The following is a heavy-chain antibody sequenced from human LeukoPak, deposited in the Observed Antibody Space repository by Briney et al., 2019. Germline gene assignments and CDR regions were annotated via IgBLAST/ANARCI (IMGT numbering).Heavy chain of an antibody. CDR2: ISGYNDNT. CDR1: GYTFTSYG. Sequence: ASVKVSCKASGYTFTSYGISWVRQAPGQGLEWMGWISGYNDNTNYAQNLQGRVTMTTDTFTSTAYMELRSLRSDDTAVYYCARGRYPHTSSWYGDAFDIWGQGTMVTVSS. CDR3: ARGRYPHTSSWYGDAFDI. J-gene: IGHJ3*02. V-gene: IGHV1-18*01. D-gene: IGHD6-13*01.